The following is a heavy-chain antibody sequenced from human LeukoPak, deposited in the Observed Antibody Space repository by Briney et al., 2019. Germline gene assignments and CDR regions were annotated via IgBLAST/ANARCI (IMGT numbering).Heavy chain of an antibody. CDR3: ARAPYCSSTSCYSYYYYMDV. D-gene: IGHD2-2*01. CDR2: INPSGGST. Sequence: ASVKVSCKASGYTFTSYYMRWVRQAPGQGLEWMEIINPSGGSTSYAQKFQGRVTMTRDTSTSTVYMELSSLRSEDTAVYYCARAPYCSSTSCYSYYYYMDVWGKGTTVTVSS. J-gene: IGHJ6*03. V-gene: IGHV1-46*01. CDR1: GYTFTSYY.